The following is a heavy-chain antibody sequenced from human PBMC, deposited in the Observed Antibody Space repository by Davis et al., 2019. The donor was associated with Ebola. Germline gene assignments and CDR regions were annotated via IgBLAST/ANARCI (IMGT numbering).Heavy chain of an antibody. D-gene: IGHD6-13*01. Sequence: ASVKVSCKASGYTFTGYYMHWVRQAPGQGLEWMGWISAYNGNTNYAQKLQGRVTMTTDTSTSTAYMELRSLRSDDTAVYYCAREVAAAGTGRYYYYYGMDVWGQGTTVTVSS. CDR3: AREVAAAGTGRYYYYYGMDV. CDR1: GYTFTGYY. V-gene: IGHV1-18*04. CDR2: ISAYNGNT. J-gene: IGHJ6*02.